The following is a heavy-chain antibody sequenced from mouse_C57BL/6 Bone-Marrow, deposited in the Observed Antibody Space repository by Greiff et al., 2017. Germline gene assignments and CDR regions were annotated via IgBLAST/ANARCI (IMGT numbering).Heavy chain of an antibody. D-gene: IGHD2-1*01. Sequence: DVMLVESGGGLVKPGGSLKLSCAASGFTFSSYTMSWVRQTPEKRLEWVATISGGGGNTYYPDSVKGRFTISRDNAKNTLYLQMSSLRSEDTALYYCARHYGNYDYAMDYWGQGTSVTVSS. CDR3: ARHYGNYDYAMDY. CDR2: ISGGGGNT. CDR1: GFTFSSYT. V-gene: IGHV5-9*01. J-gene: IGHJ4*01.